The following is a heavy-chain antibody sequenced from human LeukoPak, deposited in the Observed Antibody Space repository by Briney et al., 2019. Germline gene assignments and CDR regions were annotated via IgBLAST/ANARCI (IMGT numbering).Heavy chain of an antibody. Sequence: GGSLRLSCAASGFTFSTDAMTWVRQAPGKGLQWVSAISGSGGSTYYGDSVKGRFTISRDNSKNMMYLQMNSLRVEDTAVYYCARDSSGWSKNYWGQGTLVTVSS. V-gene: IGHV3-23*01. J-gene: IGHJ4*02. D-gene: IGHD6-19*01. CDR3: ARDSSGWSKNY. CDR1: GFTFSTDA. CDR2: ISGSGGST.